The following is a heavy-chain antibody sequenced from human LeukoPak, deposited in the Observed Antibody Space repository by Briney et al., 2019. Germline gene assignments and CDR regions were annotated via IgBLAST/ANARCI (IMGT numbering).Heavy chain of an antibody. J-gene: IGHJ4*02. V-gene: IGHV3-9*01. CDR2: ISWNSASV. CDR1: GFTFDDYG. D-gene: IGHD6-13*01. CDR3: AKDYGYSSSWYYY. Sequence: GRSLRLSCEASGFTFDDYGMHWVRQAPGKGLEWVSTISWNSASVGYVDSVKGRFTISRDDAKKTLYLQMNSLRPEDTALYYCAKDYGYSSSWYYYWGQGTLVTVSS.